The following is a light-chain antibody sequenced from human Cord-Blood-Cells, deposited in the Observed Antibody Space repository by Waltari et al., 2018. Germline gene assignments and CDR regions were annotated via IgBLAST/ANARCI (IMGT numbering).Light chain of an antibody. J-gene: IGKJ1*01. CDR2: AAS. V-gene: IGKV1-27*01. CDR1: QGISNY. CDR3: QKYNSAPPT. Sequence: DIQMTQSPSSLSASVGDRVTITCRASQGISNYLAWYQQKPGKVPKLLIYAASTLQSGVPSRFSGSGSGTDFTVTISSLQPEDVATYYCQKYNSAPPTFGHGTKVEIK.